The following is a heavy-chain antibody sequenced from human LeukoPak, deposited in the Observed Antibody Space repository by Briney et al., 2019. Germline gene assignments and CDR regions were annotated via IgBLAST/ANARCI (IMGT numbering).Heavy chain of an antibody. CDR3: AKDISNYGEYYFDY. D-gene: IGHD4-17*01. CDR2: ISSSGSTI. J-gene: IGHJ4*02. CDR1: GFTFSDYY. Sequence: GGSLRLSCAASGFTFSDYYMSWVRQAPGKGLEWVSYISSSGSTIYYADSVKGRFTISRDNAKNSLYLQMNSLRAEDTALYYCAKDISNYGEYYFDYWGQGTLVTVSS. V-gene: IGHV3-11*01.